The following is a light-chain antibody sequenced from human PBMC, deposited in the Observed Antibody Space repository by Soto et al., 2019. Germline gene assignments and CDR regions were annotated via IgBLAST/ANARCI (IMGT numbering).Light chain of an antibody. V-gene: IGLV2-14*01. CDR2: EVS. CDR3: SSYTTSSTRV. J-gene: IGLJ1*01. CDR1: SSDVGGYNY. Sequence: QSVLTQPASVSGSPGQSITISCTGTSSDVGGYNYVSWYQQHPGKAPKLMIYEVSNRPSGVSNRFSGSKSDNTASLTISGLQAEDEADYYCSSYTTSSTRVFGNGTKVTVL.